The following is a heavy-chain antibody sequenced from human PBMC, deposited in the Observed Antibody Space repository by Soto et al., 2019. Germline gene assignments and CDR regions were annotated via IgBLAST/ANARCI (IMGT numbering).Heavy chain of an antibody. V-gene: IGHV4-31*03. CDR3: ARVTFHYDSSGYYSSWHFDY. D-gene: IGHD3-22*01. J-gene: IGHJ4*02. Sequence: PSETLSLTCTVSGGSINTGGYYWSWIRQHPGKGLEWIGYIYYSGSTYYNPSLKSRVTISVDTSKNHFSLKLSSVTAADTAVYYCARVTFHYDSSGYYSSWHFDYWGEGTLVTVSS. CDR1: GGSINTGGYY. CDR2: IYYSGST.